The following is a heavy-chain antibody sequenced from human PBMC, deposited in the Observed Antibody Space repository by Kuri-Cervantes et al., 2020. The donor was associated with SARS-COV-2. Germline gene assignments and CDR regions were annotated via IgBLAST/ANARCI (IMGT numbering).Heavy chain of an antibody. CDR2: IKQDGSEK. CDR3: AKEAQRVRVGATSLFY. V-gene: IGHV3-7*05. Sequence: GESLKISCAASGFTFSSYWMSWVRQAPGKGLEWVANIKQDGSEKYYVDSVKGRFTISRDNSKNTLYLQMNSLRAEDTAVYYCAKEAQRVRVGATSLFYWGQGTLVTVSS. J-gene: IGHJ4*02. CDR1: GFTFSSYW. D-gene: IGHD1-26*01.